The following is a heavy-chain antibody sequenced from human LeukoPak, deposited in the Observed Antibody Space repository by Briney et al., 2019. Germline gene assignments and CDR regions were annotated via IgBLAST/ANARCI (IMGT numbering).Heavy chain of an antibody. CDR2: FDPEDGET. CDR1: GYTLTELS. V-gene: IGHV1-24*01. CDR3: ARDDCSSTSCYDWFDP. J-gene: IGHJ5*02. Sequence: ASVKVSCKVSGYTLTELSMHWVRQAPGKGLEWMGGFDPEDGETIYAQKFQGRVTMTEDTSTDTAYMELSSLRSEDTAVYYCARDDCSSTSCYDWFDPWGQGTLVTVSS. D-gene: IGHD2-2*01.